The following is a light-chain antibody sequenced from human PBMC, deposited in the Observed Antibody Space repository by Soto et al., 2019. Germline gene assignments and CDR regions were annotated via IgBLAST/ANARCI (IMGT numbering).Light chain of an antibody. V-gene: IGKV1-5*01. Sequence: DIQITQSPSTPSSSVRDRGPLTCPASQSFSNRVAWYQQKPGKAPKLLIYAASSLQSGVPSRFSGSGSGTDFTLTISSLQSEDFAVYYCQQYSNWPPITFGQGTRLEIK. CDR1: QSFSNR. CDR3: QQYSNWPPIT. J-gene: IGKJ5*01. CDR2: AAS.